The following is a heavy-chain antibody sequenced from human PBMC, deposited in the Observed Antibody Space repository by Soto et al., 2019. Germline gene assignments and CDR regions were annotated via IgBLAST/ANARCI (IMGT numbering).Heavy chain of an antibody. CDR1: GGSISSGGYS. CDR3: ARDRRGGAAGGWFDP. Sequence: PSETLSLTCAVSGGSISSGGYSWSWIRQPPGKGLEWIGYIYHSGSTYYNPSLKSRVTISVDRSKNQFSLKLSSVTAADTAVYYCARDRRGGAAGGWFDPWGQGTLVTVSS. J-gene: IGHJ5*02. CDR2: IYHSGST. D-gene: IGHD6-13*01. V-gene: IGHV4-30-2*01.